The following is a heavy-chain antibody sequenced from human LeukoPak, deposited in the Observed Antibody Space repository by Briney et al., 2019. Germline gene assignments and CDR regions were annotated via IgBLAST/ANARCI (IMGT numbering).Heavy chain of an antibody. CDR2: ISSSSSYI. V-gene: IGHV3-21*01. D-gene: IGHD3-9*01. Sequence: GGSLRLSCAASGFTFSSYSMNWVRQAPGKGLEWVSSISSSSSYIYYADSVKGRFTISRDNAKNSLYLQMNSLRAEDTAVYYCARSGDILTGYYTFDYWGQGTLVTVSS. CDR3: ARSGDILTGYYTFDY. CDR1: GFTFSSYS. J-gene: IGHJ4*02.